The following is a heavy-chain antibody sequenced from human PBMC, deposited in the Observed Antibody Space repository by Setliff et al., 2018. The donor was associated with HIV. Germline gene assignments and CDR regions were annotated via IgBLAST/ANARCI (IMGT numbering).Heavy chain of an antibody. CDR3: ARVRLYNTALDY. D-gene: IGHD3-3*01. V-gene: IGHV3-66*02. CDR1: GFTFSSYA. J-gene: IGHJ4*02. Sequence: GGSLRLSCAASGFTFSSYAMNWVRQAPGKGLEWVSVIYSGGSTYHADSVKGRFTLSRDTSKNTLFHQMDSLRPEDTAVYYCARVRLYNTALDYWGQGTLVTVSS. CDR2: IYSGGST.